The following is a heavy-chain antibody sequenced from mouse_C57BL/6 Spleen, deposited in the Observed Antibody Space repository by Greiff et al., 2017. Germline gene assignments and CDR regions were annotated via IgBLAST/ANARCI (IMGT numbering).Heavy chain of an antibody. CDR3: ARGLLRDTFAY. CDR1: GYSITSGYY. Sequence: EVKLVESGPGLVKPSQSLSLTCSVTGYSITSGYYWNWIRQFPGNKLEWMGYISYDGSNNYNPSLKNRISITRDTSKNQFFLKLNSVTTEDTATYYCARGLLRDTFAYWGQGTLVTVSA. D-gene: IGHD1-1*01. V-gene: IGHV3-6*01. J-gene: IGHJ3*01. CDR2: ISYDGSN.